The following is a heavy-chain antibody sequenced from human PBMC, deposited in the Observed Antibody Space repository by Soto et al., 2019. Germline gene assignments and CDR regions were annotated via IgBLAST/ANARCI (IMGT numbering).Heavy chain of an antibody. CDR3: ARVRKSWGYYYDPDAFDI. Sequence: HSDSLSISCTVSGGSIRSYYWSWIRQPPGKGLEWIGYIYYSGSTNYNPSLKSRVTISVDTSKNQFSLKLSSVTAADTAVYYCARVRKSWGYYYDPDAFDIWGQGTMVTVPS. CDR2: IYYSGST. CDR1: GGSIRSYY. V-gene: IGHV4-59*07. D-gene: IGHD3-22*01. J-gene: IGHJ3*02.